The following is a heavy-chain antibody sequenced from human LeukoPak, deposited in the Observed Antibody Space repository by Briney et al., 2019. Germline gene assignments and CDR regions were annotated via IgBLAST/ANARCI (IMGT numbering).Heavy chain of an antibody. V-gene: IGHV3-23*01. CDR3: AKCSGGSCYDAFDI. Sequence: PGGSLRLSCAASGSTFSSSAMSWVRQAPGKGLEWVSSISGSGGSTYYADSVKGRFTISRDNSKNTLYLQMNSLRAEDTAVYYCAKCSGGSCYDAFDIWGQGTMVTVSS. J-gene: IGHJ3*02. D-gene: IGHD2-15*01. CDR1: GSTFSSSA. CDR2: ISGSGGST.